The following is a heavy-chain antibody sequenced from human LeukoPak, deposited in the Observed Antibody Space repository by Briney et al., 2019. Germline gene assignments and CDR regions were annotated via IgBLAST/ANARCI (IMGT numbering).Heavy chain of an antibody. V-gene: IGHV3-30*01. CDR3: ARGPGPIAGAKNPFDI. CDR1: GLSFSSYA. D-gene: IGHD1-26*01. J-gene: IGHJ3*02. CDR2: ISYDGSNK. Sequence: GRSLRLSCAASGLSFSSYAMHWVRQAPGKGLEWVAVISYDGSNKYYADSVKGRFTISGDKSKNTLYLQMNSLRPEDTAFYYCARGPGPIAGAKNPFDIWGQGTMVTVSS.